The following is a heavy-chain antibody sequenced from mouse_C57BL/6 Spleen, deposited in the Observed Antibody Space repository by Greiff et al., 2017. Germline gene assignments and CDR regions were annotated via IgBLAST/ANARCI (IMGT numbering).Heavy chain of an antibody. V-gene: IGHV1-69*01. CDR1: GYTFTSYW. CDR2: IDPSDSYT. CDR3: ARPYYYGSSYWYFDV. J-gene: IGHJ1*03. Sequence: QVHVKQPGAELVMPGASVKLSCKASGYTFTSYWMHWVKQRPGQGLEWIGEIDPSDSYTNYNQKFKGKSTLTVDKSSSTAYMQLSSLTSEDSAVYYCARPYYYGSSYWYFDVWGTGTTVTVSS. D-gene: IGHD1-1*01.